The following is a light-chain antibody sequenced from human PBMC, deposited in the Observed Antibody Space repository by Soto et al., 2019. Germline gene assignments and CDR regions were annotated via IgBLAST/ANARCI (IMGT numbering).Light chain of an antibody. J-gene: IGKJ3*01. CDR3: QQYGSSPPFT. CDR1: ESVTNY. V-gene: IGKV3-11*01. Sequence: EIVLTQSPATLSLSPGKRGTLSCRASESVTNYLAWYQQKPGQAPRLLVYDVSNRATGIPARFSGGGSGTDFTLTISNLEPEDFGVYYCQQYGSSPPFTFGPGTKMDI. CDR2: DVS.